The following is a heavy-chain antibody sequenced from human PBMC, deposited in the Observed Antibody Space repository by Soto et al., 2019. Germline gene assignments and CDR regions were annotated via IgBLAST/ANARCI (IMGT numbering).Heavy chain of an antibody. CDR1: GYTFTSYD. V-gene: IGHV1-8*01. CDR2: MNPNSGNT. Sequence: ASVKVSCKASGYTFTSYDINWVRQATGQGLEWMGWMNPNSGNTGYAQKFRGRVTMTRNTSISTAYMELSSLRSEDTAVYYCARLNYYYDSSGYYTIWFDPWGQGTLVTVSS. D-gene: IGHD3-22*01. CDR3: ARLNYYYDSSGYYTIWFDP. J-gene: IGHJ5*02.